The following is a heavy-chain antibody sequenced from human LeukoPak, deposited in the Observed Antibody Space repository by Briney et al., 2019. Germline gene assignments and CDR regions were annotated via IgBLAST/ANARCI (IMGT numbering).Heavy chain of an antibody. Sequence: GGSLRLSCAATGLTFIDSYLSSIGQAPGKGLEWVSYISSSGSTIFYADSVEGRFTISRDNAKNSVYLQMNSLRAEDTAVYYCARPIVSGPLGHFDYWGQGTLVTVSS. J-gene: IGHJ4*02. CDR3: ARPIVSGPLGHFDY. D-gene: IGHD3-3*01. CDR1: GLTFIDSY. V-gene: IGHV3-11*01. CDR2: ISSSGSTI.